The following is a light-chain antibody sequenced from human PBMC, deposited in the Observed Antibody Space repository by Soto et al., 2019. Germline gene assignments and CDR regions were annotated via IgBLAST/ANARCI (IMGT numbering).Light chain of an antibody. CDR1: QGISSY. CDR3: QQLNSYPPT. Sequence: IQLTQSPSSLSASVGDRVTITCRASQGISSYLAWYQQKPGKAPKLLIYAASTLQSGVPSRFSGSGSGTDFTLTISSLQPDDFATYYCQQLNSYPPTFGGGTKVEIK. V-gene: IGKV1-9*01. J-gene: IGKJ4*01. CDR2: AAS.